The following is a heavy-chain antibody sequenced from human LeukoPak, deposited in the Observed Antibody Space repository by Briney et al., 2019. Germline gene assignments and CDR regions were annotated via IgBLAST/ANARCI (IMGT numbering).Heavy chain of an antibody. V-gene: IGHV5-51*01. J-gene: IGHJ4*02. CDR1: GYNFANYW. CDR3: ARWEHYYDSSGFDY. D-gene: IGHD3-22*01. Sequence: GESLKISCKASGYNFANYWIGWVRQMPGKGLEWMGIMYPGDSDTRYSPSFQGQVTISADKSITTVYLQWSSLKASDTAMYYCARWEHYYDSSGFDYWGQGTLVTVSS. CDR2: MYPGDSDT.